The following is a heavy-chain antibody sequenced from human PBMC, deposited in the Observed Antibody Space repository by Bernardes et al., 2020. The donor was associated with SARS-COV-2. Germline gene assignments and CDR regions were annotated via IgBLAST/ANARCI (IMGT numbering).Heavy chain of an antibody. Sequence: ASVKVSCKASGYTFTDYYMHWVRQAPGQGLEWMGWMNSNSGGTNYAQKFQGRVTMTRDTSISTAYMELSRLRSDDTAVYYCARDYSNSATGYYGMDVWGQGTTVTVSS. CDR2: MNSNSGGT. V-gene: IGHV1-2*02. CDR1: GYTFTDYY. D-gene: IGHD4-4*01. CDR3: ARDYSNSATGYYGMDV. J-gene: IGHJ6*02.